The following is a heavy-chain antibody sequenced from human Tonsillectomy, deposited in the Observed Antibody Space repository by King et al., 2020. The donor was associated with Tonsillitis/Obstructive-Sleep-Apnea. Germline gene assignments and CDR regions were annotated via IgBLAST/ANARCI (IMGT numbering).Heavy chain of an antibody. CDR1: GFTVSNNY. CDR2: FYSDGTT. J-gene: IGHJ6*03. Sequence: VQLVESGGGLIQPGGSLRLSCAASGFTVSNNYMSWVRQAPGKGLEWVSVFYSDGTTYCADSVQGRFTISRDNSKNTLYLQMNSLRAEDTAVYYCARDRVNYYYFYMDVWGKGTPVTVSS. V-gene: IGHV3-53*01. CDR3: ARDRVNYYYFYMDV.